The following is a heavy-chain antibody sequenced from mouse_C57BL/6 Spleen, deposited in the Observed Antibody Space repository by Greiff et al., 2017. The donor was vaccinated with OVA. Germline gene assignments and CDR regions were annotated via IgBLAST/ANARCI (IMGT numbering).Heavy chain of an antibody. J-gene: IGHJ2*01. Sequence: QVQLQQSGAELVRPGASVTLSCKASGYTFTDYEMHWVKQTPVHGLEWIGAIDPETGGTAYNQKFKGKAILTADKSSSTAYMELRSLTSEDSAVYYCTRLDGYWDYFDDGGQGTTLTVSS. CDR2: IDPETGGT. V-gene: IGHV1-15*01. CDR3: TRLDGYWDYFDD. D-gene: IGHD2-3*01. CDR1: GYTFTDYE.